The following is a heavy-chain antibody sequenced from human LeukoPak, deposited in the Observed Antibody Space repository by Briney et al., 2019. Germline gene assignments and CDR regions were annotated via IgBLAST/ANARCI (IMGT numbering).Heavy chain of an antibody. J-gene: IGHJ4*02. CDR1: GYTFTGYY. D-gene: IGHD3-9*01. V-gene: IGHV1-2*02. Sequence: ASVKVSCKASGYTFTGYYMHWVRQAPGQGLEWMGWINPNSGGTNYAQKFQGRVTMTRNTSISTAYMELSSLRSEDTAVYYCAANILTGYFPFDYWGQGTLVTVSS. CDR3: AANILTGYFPFDY. CDR2: INPNSGGT.